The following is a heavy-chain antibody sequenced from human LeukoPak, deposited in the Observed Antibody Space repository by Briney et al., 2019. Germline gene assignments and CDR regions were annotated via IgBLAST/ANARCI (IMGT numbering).Heavy chain of an antibody. CDR1: GYTFTSYG. J-gene: IGHJ4*02. D-gene: IGHD2-21*02. Sequence: ASVKVSCKASGYTFTSYGISWVRQAPGRGLEWMGWISAYNGNTNYAQKLQGRVTMTTDTSTSTAYMELRSLRSDDTAVYYCARGELMAYCGGDCSNPNYYFDYWGQGTLVTVSS. V-gene: IGHV1-18*01. CDR3: ARGELMAYCGGDCSNPNYYFDY. CDR2: ISAYNGNT.